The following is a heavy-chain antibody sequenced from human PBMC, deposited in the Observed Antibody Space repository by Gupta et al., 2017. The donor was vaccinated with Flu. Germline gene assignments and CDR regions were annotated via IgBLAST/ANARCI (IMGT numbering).Heavy chain of an antibody. CDR1: GFTLSSSW. D-gene: IGHD3-10*01. CDR3: VRSLYGVTDY. V-gene: IGHV3-74*01. CDR2: INPDGSTV. Sequence: SCAASGFTLSSSWMHWVRQAPGKGLVWVSRINPDGSTVNYADSVRGRFTISRDSAKNTLHLQMNSLRAEDTAVYYCVRSLYGVTDYWGQGTLVTVSS. J-gene: IGHJ4*02.